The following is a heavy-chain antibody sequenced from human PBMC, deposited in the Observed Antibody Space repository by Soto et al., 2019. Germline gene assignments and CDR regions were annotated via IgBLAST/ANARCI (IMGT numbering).Heavy chain of an antibody. D-gene: IGHD3-10*01. Sequence: GGSLRLSCAASGCTFGRYWMDWVRQAPGKGLVWVARINGDGRSTTYAHSVKGRFTISRDNAANTMYLQMNSLRADDTAVYDCSRETLSFGESPTSGGPGPLVTGSS. V-gene: IGHV3-74*01. CDR2: INGDGRST. CDR1: GCTFGRYW. J-gene: IGHJ4*01. CDR3: SRETLSFGESPTS.